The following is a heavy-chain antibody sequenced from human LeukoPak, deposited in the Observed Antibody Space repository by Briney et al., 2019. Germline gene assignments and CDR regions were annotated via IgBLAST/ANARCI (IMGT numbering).Heavy chain of an antibody. D-gene: IGHD3-9*01. CDR1: GFTFSSYA. CDR3: ARDATILRLVYRGNWFDP. V-gene: IGHV3-30-3*01. J-gene: IGHJ5*02. Sequence: PGRSLRLSCAASGFTFSSYAMHWVRQAPGKGLEWVAVISYDGSNKYYADSVKGRFTISRDNAKNSLYLQMNSLRAEDTAVYYCARDATILRLVYRGNWFDPWGQGTLVTVSS. CDR2: ISYDGSNK.